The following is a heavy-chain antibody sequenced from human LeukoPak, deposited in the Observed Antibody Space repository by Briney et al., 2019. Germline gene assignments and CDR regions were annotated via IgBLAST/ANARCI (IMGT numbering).Heavy chain of an antibody. CDR1: GFTFSSYA. CDR2: ISGSGGNT. J-gene: IGHJ4*02. D-gene: IGHD6-13*01. V-gene: IGHV3-23*01. CDR3: AKRPGYSSSWYYFGY. Sequence: PGGSLRLSCAASGFTFSSYAMGWVRQAPGKGLEWVSAISGSGGNTYYADSVKGRFTISRDNSKNTLYLQMNSLRAEDTAVYYCAKRPGYSSSWYYFGYWGQGTLVTVSS.